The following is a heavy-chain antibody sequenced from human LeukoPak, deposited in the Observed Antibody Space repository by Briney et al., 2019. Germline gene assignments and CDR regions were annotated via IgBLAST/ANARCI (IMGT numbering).Heavy chain of an antibody. CDR1: GFTFSSYA. CDR2: ISGSGGST. V-gene: IGHV3-23*01. J-gene: IGHJ4*02. Sequence: GGSLRLSCAASGFTFSSYAMSWVRQAPGKGLEWVSAISGSGGSTYYADSVKGRFTISRDNSKNTLYLQMNSLRAEDTAVYYCANDPSDFLTLYYFDYWGQGTLVTVSS. CDR3: ANDPSDFLTLYYFDY. D-gene: IGHD3-9*01.